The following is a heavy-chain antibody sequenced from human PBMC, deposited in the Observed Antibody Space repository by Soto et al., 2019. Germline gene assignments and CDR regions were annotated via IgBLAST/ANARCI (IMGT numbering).Heavy chain of an antibody. Sequence: EEQLVESGGDLVQPGGSLRLSCAASGFTVSNNYMSWVRQAPGKGLEWVSLIYSGGSTYYADSVKGRFTISRDSSKNTLYPQINSLRAEDTAMYYCAAYSHKGYWGQGTLVTVSS. J-gene: IGHJ4*02. CDR3: AAYSHKGY. V-gene: IGHV3-66*01. D-gene: IGHD3-16*01. CDR1: GFTVSNNY. CDR2: IYSGGST.